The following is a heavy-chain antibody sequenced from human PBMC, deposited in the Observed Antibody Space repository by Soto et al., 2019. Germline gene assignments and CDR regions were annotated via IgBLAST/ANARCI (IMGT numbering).Heavy chain of an antibody. Sequence: PSETLSLTCTVSGGSISSYYWSWIRQPPGKGQERIGYIYYSGSTNYNPSLKSRVTISVDTSKNQFSLKLSSVTAADTAVYYCARAGIAGVGPGGMGVWGQGTTVTVSS. J-gene: IGHJ6*02. CDR3: ARAGIAGVGPGGMGV. V-gene: IGHV4-59*01. CDR2: IYYSGST. CDR1: GGSISSYY. D-gene: IGHD6-19*01.